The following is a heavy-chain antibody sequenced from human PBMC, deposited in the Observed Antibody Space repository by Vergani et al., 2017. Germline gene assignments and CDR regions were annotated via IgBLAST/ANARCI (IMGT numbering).Heavy chain of an antibody. D-gene: IGHD3-9*01. CDR1: GFTFSSYA. CDR3: ARDGPILTGYYSGDGYFDY. CDR2: ISGSGGST. V-gene: IGHV3-23*01. Sequence: EVQLLESGGGLVQPGGSLRLSCAASGFTFSSYAMSWVRQAPGKGLEWVSAISGSGGSTYYADSVKVRFTSSSDNAKNSLYLQMNSLRAEDTAVYYCARDGPILTGYYSGDGYFDYWGQGTLVTVSA. J-gene: IGHJ4*02.